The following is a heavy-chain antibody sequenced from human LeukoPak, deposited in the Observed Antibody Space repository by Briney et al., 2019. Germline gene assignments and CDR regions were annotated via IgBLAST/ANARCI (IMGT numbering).Heavy chain of an antibody. Sequence: TSETLSLTCTVSGGSISSSSYYWGWLRQPPGKGLEWIASVSNSGSKHYNPSLKSRVTIFEDTSKNQFSLKLSSVTAADTAVYYCARLRYDILTGCFDYWGQGTLVTVSS. CDR3: ARLRYDILTGCFDY. D-gene: IGHD3-9*01. V-gene: IGHV4-39*01. CDR2: VSNSGSK. J-gene: IGHJ4*02. CDR1: GGSISSSSYY.